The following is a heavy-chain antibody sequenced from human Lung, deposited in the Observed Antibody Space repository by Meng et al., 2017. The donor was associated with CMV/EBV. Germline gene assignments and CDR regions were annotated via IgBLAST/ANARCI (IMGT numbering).Heavy chain of an antibody. J-gene: IGHJ6*02. CDR3: ARDGTLSPYYYYYGMDV. Sequence: SCAASGFTFSSYWMSWVRQAPGKGLEWVANINQDGNEEYYVDSLKGRFTISRDNAKNSLYLQMTSLRAEDTAVYYCARDGTLSPYYYYYGMDVWGQRTTVTVSS. CDR2: INQDGNEE. CDR1: GFTFSSYW. V-gene: IGHV3-7*01.